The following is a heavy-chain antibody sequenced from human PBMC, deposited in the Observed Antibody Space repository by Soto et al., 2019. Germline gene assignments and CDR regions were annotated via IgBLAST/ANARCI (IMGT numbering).Heavy chain of an antibody. Sequence: SVKVSCKASGGTFSSYAISWVRQAPGQGLEWMGGIIPIFGTANYAQKFQGRVTITADKSTSTAYMELSSLRSEDTAVYYCARSWSGAKTALDYWGQGTLVTVS. CDR1: GGTFSSYA. CDR2: IIPIFGTA. J-gene: IGHJ4*02. CDR3: ARSWSGAKTALDY. V-gene: IGHV1-69*06. D-gene: IGHD3-10*01.